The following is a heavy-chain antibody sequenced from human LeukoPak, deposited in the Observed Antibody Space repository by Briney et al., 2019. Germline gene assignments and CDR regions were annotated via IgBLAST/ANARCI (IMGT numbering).Heavy chain of an antibody. V-gene: IGHV3-30*18. D-gene: IGHD3-22*01. J-gene: IGHJ4*02. Sequence: GRSLRLSCAASGFTFSSYGMHWVRQAPGKGLEWVAVISYDGSNKYYADSVKGRFTISRDNSKNTLYLQMNSLRAEDTAVYYCAKDLMTYYYDSGLGYWGQGTLVTVSS. CDR2: ISYDGSNK. CDR3: AKDLMTYYYDSGLGY. CDR1: GFTFSSYG.